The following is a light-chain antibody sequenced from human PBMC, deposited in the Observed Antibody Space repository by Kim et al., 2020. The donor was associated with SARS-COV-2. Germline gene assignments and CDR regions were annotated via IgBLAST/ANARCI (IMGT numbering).Light chain of an antibody. CDR3: GTWDTSLSGVV. CDR2: DNN. Sequence: QPVLTQPPSVSAAPRQKVTISCSGAPSNIGNNYVSWYQILPGTAPRLLIYDNNERPSGIPDRFSGSKSGTSATLDITGLQTGDEGDYYCGTWDTSLSGVVFGGGTQLTVL. V-gene: IGLV1-51*01. J-gene: IGLJ2*01. CDR1: PSNIGNNY.